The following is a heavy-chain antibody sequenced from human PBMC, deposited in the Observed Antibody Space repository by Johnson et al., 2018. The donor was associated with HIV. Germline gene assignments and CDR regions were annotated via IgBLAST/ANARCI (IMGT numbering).Heavy chain of an antibody. Sequence: VQLVESGGGLVQPGRSLRLSCAASGFTFDDYAMNWVRQAPGKGLEWVSGISWNSGSIAYADSVKGRFTIPRDNAKKSLYLQMNSLRAEDTALYYCTRDTYIHRVTVTESAFDIWGQGTMVTVSS. J-gene: IGHJ3*02. V-gene: IGHV3-9*01. CDR2: ISWNSGSI. CDR3: TRDTYIHRVTVTESAFDI. CDR1: GFTFDDYA. D-gene: IGHD4-11*01.